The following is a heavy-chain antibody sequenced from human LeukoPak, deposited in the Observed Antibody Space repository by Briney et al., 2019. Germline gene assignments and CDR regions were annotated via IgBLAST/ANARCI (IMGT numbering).Heavy chain of an antibody. CDR3: ARGSGKNNPKYGMDV. CDR2: INPSGGST. V-gene: IGHV1-46*01. CDR1: GYTFTSYY. D-gene: IGHD3-10*01. J-gene: IGHJ6*02. Sequence: ASVKVSCKSSGYTFTSYYMHWVRQASGQGLEWMGIINPSGGSTSYAQKFQGRVTMTRDTSTSTVYMELSSLRSEDTAVYYCARGSGKNNPKYGMDVWGQGTTVTVSS.